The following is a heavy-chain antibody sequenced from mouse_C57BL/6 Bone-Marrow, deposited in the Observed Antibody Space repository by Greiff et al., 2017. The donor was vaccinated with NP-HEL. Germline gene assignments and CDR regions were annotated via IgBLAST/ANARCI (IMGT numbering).Heavy chain of an antibody. CDR1: GYTFTNYW. V-gene: IGHV1-63*01. CDR2: LYPGGGYT. J-gene: IGHJ2*01. Sequence: QVQLQQSGAELVRPGTSVKMSCKASGYTFTNYWIGWAKQRPGHGLEWIGDLYPGGGYTNYNEKFKGKATLTADKSSSTAYMQFSSLTSEDSAIYYCARWITTVGAGDYFDYWGQGTTLTVSS. CDR3: ARWITTVGAGDYFDY. D-gene: IGHD1-1*01.